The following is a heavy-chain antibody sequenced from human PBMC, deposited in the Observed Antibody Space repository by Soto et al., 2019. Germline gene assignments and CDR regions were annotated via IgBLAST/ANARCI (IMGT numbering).Heavy chain of an antibody. Sequence: SETLSLTCTVSGGSVSSGSYYWSWIRQPPGKGLEWIGYIYYSGSTNYNPSLKSRVTISVDTSKNQFSLKLSSVTAADTAVYYCAREAEIAVAGYYYYYGMDVWGQGTTVTVSS. CDR1: GGSVSSGSYY. CDR3: AREAEIAVAGYYYYYGMDV. D-gene: IGHD6-19*01. J-gene: IGHJ6*02. V-gene: IGHV4-61*01. CDR2: IYYSGST.